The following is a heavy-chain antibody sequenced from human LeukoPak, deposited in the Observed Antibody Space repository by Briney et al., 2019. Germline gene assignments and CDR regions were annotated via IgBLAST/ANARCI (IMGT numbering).Heavy chain of an antibody. CDR1: GYTLTELS. V-gene: IGHV1-24*01. CDR3: ATDLLRRRLLAAAGKKILDY. CDR2: FDPEDGET. D-gene: IGHD6-13*01. J-gene: IGHJ4*02. Sequence: ASVKVSCKVSGYTLTELSMHWVRQAPGKGLEWMGGFDPEDGETIYAQKFQGRVTMTEDTSTDTAYMELSSLRSEDTAVYYCATDLLRRRLLAAAGKKILDYWGQGTLVTASS.